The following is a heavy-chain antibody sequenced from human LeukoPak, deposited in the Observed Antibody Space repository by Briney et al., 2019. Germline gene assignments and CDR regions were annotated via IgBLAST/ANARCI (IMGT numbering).Heavy chain of an antibody. Sequence: GGSLRLSCVGSGYDFKRYSMNWVRQAPGKGLEWISYICGRGTTKYYADSVKGRFTISRDSAGNSLYLQMNDLRAEDTAVYYCARDLYFYGSGNFVPGLPDYWGQGTLVTVSS. CDR1: GYDFKRYS. CDR2: ICGRGTTK. J-gene: IGHJ4*02. CDR3: ARDLYFYGSGNFVPGLPDY. V-gene: IGHV3-48*04. D-gene: IGHD3-10*01.